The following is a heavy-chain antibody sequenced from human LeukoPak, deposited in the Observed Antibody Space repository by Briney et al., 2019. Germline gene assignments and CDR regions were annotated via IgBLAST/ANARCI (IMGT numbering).Heavy chain of an antibody. CDR2: TSSSSSYT. Sequence: GGSLRLSCAASGFTFSSYSMNWVRQAPGKGLEWVSSTSSSSSYTHYADSVKGRFTVSRDNAKNSLYLQMNSLRVEDTAVYYCAKDPQLPFDYWGQGTLVTVSS. V-gene: IGHV3-21*01. CDR1: GFTFSSYS. D-gene: IGHD3-10*01. J-gene: IGHJ4*02. CDR3: AKDPQLPFDY.